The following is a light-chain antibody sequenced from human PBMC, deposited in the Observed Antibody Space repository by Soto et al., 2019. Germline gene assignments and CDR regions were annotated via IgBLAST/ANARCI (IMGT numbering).Light chain of an antibody. CDR1: SSDVGAYNY. CDR3: GSYTSASTLV. Sequence: QSALTQPASVSGSPGQSITISCTGTSSDVGAYNYVSWYQQHPGKAPKLMIYEVINRPSGVSNRFSGSKSGNTASLTISGLQAEDEADYYCGSYTSASTLVFGNGTKVTVL. V-gene: IGLV2-14*01. CDR2: EVI. J-gene: IGLJ1*01.